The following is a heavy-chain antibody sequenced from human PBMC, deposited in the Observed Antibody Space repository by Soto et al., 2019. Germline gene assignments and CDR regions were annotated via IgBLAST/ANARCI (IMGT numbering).Heavy chain of an antibody. CDR3: ARDGGAY. CDR1: GFTFSSYA. J-gene: IGHJ4*02. D-gene: IGHD3-16*01. Sequence: QVQLVESGGGVVQPGRSLRLSCAASGFTFSSYAMHWVRRAPGKGLEWMAVMSYDGSNKYYADSVMGRFTISRDNSKNTLYLQMNSLRPEDTALYYCARDGGAYWGQGTLVIVSS. V-gene: IGHV3-30-3*01. CDR2: MSYDGSNK.